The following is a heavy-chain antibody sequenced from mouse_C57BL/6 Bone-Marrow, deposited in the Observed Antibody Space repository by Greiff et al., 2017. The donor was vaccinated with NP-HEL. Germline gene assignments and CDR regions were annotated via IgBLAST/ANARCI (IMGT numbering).Heavy chain of an antibody. V-gene: IGHV5-12*01. CDR3: ARDYYGSSYIYAMDY. D-gene: IGHD1-1*01. CDR1: GFTFSDYY. J-gene: IGHJ4*01. Sequence: EVQGVESGGGLVQPGGSLKLSCAASGFTFSDYYMYWVRQTPEKRLEWVAYISNGGGSTYYPDTVKGRFTISRDNAKNTLYLQMSRLKSEDTAMYYCARDYYGSSYIYAMDYWGQGTSVTVSS. CDR2: ISNGGGST.